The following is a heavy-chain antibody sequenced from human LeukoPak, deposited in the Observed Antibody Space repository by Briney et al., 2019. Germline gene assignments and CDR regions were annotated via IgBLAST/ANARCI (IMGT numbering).Heavy chain of an antibody. CDR1: GGSISSGGYY. D-gene: IGHD6-13*01. CDR3: ARLRGSWYSRSNWFDP. V-gene: IGHV4-31*03. Sequence: SETLSLTCTVSGGSISSGGYYWSWIRQHPGKGLEWIGYIYYSGSTYYNPSLKSRVTISVDTSKNQFSLKLSSVTAADTAVYYCARLRGSWYSRSNWFDPWGQGILVTVSS. J-gene: IGHJ5*02. CDR2: IYYSGST.